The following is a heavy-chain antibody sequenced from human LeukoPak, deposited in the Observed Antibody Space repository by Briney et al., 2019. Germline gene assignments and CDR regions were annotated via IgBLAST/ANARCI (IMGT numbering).Heavy chain of an antibody. V-gene: IGHV4-30-4*01. J-gene: IGHJ4*02. Sequence: PSQTLSLTCTVSGGSISSGDYYWTWIRQPPGKGLEWIGYIYYSGSTYYNPSLKSRVTISIDTSKNQFSLKLSSVTAADTAVYYCARLRIAVGGFDCWGQGTLLTVSS. D-gene: IGHD6-19*01. CDR1: GGSISSGDYY. CDR2: IYYSGST. CDR3: ARLRIAVGGFDC.